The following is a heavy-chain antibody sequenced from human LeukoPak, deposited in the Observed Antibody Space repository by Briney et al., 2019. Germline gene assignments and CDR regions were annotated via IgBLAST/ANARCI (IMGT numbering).Heavy chain of an antibody. D-gene: IGHD3-22*01. Sequence: PGGSLRLSCVASGFTFSSYAMTWVRQAPGKGLEWVSVISASGGATYYADSVKGRFIISRDNSKNTLYLQMHSLRAEDAAVYYCGKDPTTALITTDDAFDIWGQGTLVTVSS. CDR2: ISASGGAT. J-gene: IGHJ3*02. V-gene: IGHV3-23*01. CDR3: GKDPTTALITTDDAFDI. CDR1: GFTFSSYA.